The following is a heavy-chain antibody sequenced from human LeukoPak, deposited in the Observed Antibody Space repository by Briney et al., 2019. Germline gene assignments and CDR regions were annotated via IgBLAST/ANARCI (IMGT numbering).Heavy chain of an antibody. Sequence: GGSLRLSCAASGFTFSSYAMHWVRQAPGKGLEWVAVISYDGSNKYYADSVKGRFTISRDNSKNTLYLQMNSLRAEDTAAYYCATSGFGVVLDYWGQGTLVTVSS. D-gene: IGHD3-3*01. CDR3: ATSGFGVVLDY. CDR2: ISYDGSNK. V-gene: IGHV3-30*04. CDR1: GFTFSSYA. J-gene: IGHJ4*02.